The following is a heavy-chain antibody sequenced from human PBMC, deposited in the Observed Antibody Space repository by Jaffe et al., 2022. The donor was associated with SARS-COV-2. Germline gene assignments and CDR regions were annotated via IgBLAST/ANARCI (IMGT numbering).Heavy chain of an antibody. CDR3: AREGFRAYNWNGGAY. Sequence: QVQLQQWGAGLLKPSETLSLTCAVYGGSFSGYYWSWIRQPPGKGLEWIGEINHSGSTNYNPSLKSRVTISVDTSKNQFSLKLSSVTAADTAVYYCAREGFRAYNWNGGAYWGQGTLVTVSS. J-gene: IGHJ4*02. CDR1: GGSFSGYY. CDR2: INHSGST. V-gene: IGHV4-34*01. D-gene: IGHD1-20*01.